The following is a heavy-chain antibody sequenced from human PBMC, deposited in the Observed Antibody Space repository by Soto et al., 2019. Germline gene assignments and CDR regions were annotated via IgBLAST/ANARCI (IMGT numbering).Heavy chain of an antibody. J-gene: IGHJ5*01. D-gene: IGHD6-19*01. Sequence: QVQLVQSAAEVGKPGASVKVSCKASGYTFTTILLSWVRQAPGQGLEWMGWIRPHNGDTQYAQKFQGRVTMTADTSTTTAYMEVRSLRPDDTAVFYCARELSGWYDFLCQGTLVTVSS. CDR3: ARELSGWYDF. V-gene: IGHV1-18*01. CDR1: GYTFTTIL. CDR2: IRPHNGDT.